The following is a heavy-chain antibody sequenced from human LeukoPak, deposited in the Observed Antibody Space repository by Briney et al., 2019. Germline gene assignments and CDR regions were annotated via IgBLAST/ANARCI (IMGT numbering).Heavy chain of an antibody. CDR2: ISYDGNNK. CDR1: GFTFSSYA. J-gene: IGHJ4*02. V-gene: IGHV3-30*04. Sequence: SGGSLRLSCAASGFTFSSYAMHWVRQAPGKGLEWVAVISYDGNNKFYADSVKGRFTISRDNAKDTLYLQMNSLRAEDTAVYYCTGHHQAYSRTYWGQGTLVTVSS. CDR3: TGHHQAYSRTY. D-gene: IGHD4-11*01.